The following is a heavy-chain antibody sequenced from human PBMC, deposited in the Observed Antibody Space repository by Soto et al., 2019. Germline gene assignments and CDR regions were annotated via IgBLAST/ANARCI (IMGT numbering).Heavy chain of an antibody. V-gene: IGHV4-61*01. CDR1: GGSVSSGSYY. CDR3: ARVGSGAVTGTPPLDY. D-gene: IGHD6-19*01. Sequence: SETLSLTCTVSGGSVSSGSYYWSWIRQPPGKGLEWIGDIYYSGNTNYNPSLKSRVTISVDTSKNQFSLNLSSVTAADTAVYYCARVGSGAVTGTPPLDYWGQGTLVTVSS. CDR2: IYYSGNT. J-gene: IGHJ4*02.